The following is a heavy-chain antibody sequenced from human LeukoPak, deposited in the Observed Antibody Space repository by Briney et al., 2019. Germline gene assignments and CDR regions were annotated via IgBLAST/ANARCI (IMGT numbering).Heavy chain of an antibody. D-gene: IGHD3-16*01. Sequence: ASVKVSCKASGYTFTSYGISWVRQAPGQGLEWMGWISAYNGNTNYAQKLQGRVTMTTDTSTSTAYTELRSLRSDDTAVYYCARDRDLWGRLRDWGQGTLVTVSS. J-gene: IGHJ4*02. V-gene: IGHV1-18*01. CDR3: ARDRDLWGRLRD. CDR2: ISAYNGNT. CDR1: GYTFTSYG.